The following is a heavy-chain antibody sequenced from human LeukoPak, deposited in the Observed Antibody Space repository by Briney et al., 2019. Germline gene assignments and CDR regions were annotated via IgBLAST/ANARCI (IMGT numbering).Heavy chain of an antibody. J-gene: IGHJ4*02. CDR2: INAGNGNT. CDR1: GYTFTSYA. CDR3: AIPDPIMGSSKVFDY. D-gene: IGHD1-26*01. V-gene: IGHV1-3*01. Sequence: GASVKVSCKASGYTFTSYAMHWVRQAPGQRLEWMGWINAGNGNTKYSQKFQGRVTITRDTSASTAYMELSSLRSEDTAVYYCAIPDPIMGSSKVFDYWGQGTLVTVSS.